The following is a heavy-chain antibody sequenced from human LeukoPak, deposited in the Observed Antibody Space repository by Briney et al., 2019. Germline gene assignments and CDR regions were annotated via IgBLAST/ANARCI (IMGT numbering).Heavy chain of an antibody. D-gene: IGHD5-18*01. CDR3: ARGTNIQLWFDAFDI. Sequence: AGGSLRLSCAASGFTFSSYTMNWVRQAPGKGLEWVAVISNDGSNKYYADSVKGRFTISRDNSKNTLYLQMNSLRPEDTAVYYCARGTNIQLWFDAFDIWGQGTMVTVSS. CDR1: GFTFSSYT. V-gene: IGHV3-30*04. J-gene: IGHJ3*02. CDR2: ISNDGSNK.